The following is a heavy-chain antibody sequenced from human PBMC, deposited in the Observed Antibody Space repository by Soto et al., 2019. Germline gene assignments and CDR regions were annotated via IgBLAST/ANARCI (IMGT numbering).Heavy chain of an antibody. CDR1: GYTFTGYY. CDR2: INPQTGGT. J-gene: IGHJ6*02. CDR3: ARERYQVISDGMDV. Sequence: ASVKVSCKASGYTFTGYYIHWVREAPGQGLEWMGWINPQTGGTSYAQKFQVRVTLSRDTSINTAYLELSRLRFDDAAVYFCARERYQVISDGMDVWGQATTVTVSS. V-gene: IGHV1-2*02. D-gene: IGHD2-2*01.